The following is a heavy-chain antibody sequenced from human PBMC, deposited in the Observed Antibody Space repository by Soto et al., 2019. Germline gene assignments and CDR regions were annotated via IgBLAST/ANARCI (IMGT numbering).Heavy chain of an antibody. CDR1: GGTFSSYA. CDR3: ARVHLVAGSAFYCAMDV. D-gene: IGHD6-6*01. J-gene: IGHJ6*02. V-gene: IGHV1-69*13. Sequence: SVEVCCKASGGTFSSYAISWVRQAPGQGLEWMGGIIPIFGTANYAQKFQGRVTITADESTSTAYMDSVKVEDTAVYHCARVHLVAGSAFYCAMDVWGPGTAVTVSS. CDR2: IIPIFGTA.